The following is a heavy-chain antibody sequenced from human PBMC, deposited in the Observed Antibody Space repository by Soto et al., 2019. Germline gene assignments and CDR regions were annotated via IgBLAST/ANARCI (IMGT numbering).Heavy chain of an antibody. CDR3: STHFPPEDY. D-gene: IGHD3-3*02. CDR1: GYTFTSYG. Sequence: QVQLVQSGAEVKKPGASVKVSCKASGYTFTSYGISWVRQAPGQGLEWMGWIRAYNGNTNYAQKLQGRVTMTTDTPTSPAYLALRSLTSDATALYYFSTHFPPEDYWGQGTLVTVSS. CDR2: IRAYNGNT. J-gene: IGHJ4*02. V-gene: IGHV1-18*01.